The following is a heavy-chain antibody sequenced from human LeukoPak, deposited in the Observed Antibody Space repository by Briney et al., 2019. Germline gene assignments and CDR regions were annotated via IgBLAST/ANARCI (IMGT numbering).Heavy chain of an antibody. CDR3: ARGHTAVTRHFDF. Sequence: GGSPRLSCEASGFTFTTYSMTWVRQAPGKGLEWVSIISSGSSAIFSADALKGRFTISRDDAKNLLYLDMNSLRAEDTAVYYCARGHTAVTRHFDFWGQGTLVTASS. D-gene: IGHD4-17*01. CDR2: ISSGSSAI. V-gene: IGHV3-21*01. J-gene: IGHJ4*02. CDR1: GFTFTTYS.